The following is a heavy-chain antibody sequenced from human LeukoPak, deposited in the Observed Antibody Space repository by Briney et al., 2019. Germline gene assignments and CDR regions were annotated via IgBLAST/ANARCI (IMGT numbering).Heavy chain of an antibody. CDR3: ARHGLSSGWYFDY. D-gene: IGHD6-19*01. J-gene: IGHJ4*02. Sequence: TSETLSLTCTVSGGSISSSSYYWGWIRQPPGKGLEWIGSIYYSGSTYYNPSLKSRVTISVDTSKNQFSLKLSSVTAADTAVYYCARHGLSSGWYFDYWGQGTLVTVSS. CDR1: GGSISSSSYY. CDR2: IYYSGST. V-gene: IGHV4-39*01.